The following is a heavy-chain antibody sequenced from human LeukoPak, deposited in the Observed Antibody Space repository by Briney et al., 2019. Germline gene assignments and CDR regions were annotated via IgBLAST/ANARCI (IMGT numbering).Heavy chain of an antibody. CDR3: ARDKGDSSSWYWFDP. CDR2: INPNSGGT. CDR1: GYTFTNYY. Sequence: ASVKVSCKASGYTFTNYYMHWVRQAPGQGLEWMGWINPNSGGTNYAQKFQGRVTMTRDTSISTAYMELSRLRSDDTAVYYCARDKGDSSSWYWFDPWGQGTLVTVSS. J-gene: IGHJ5*02. D-gene: IGHD6-13*01. V-gene: IGHV1-2*02.